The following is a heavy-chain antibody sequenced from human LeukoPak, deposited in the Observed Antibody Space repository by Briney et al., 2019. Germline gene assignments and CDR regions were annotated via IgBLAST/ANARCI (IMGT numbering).Heavy chain of an antibody. CDR3: YTSITDY. CDR2: TRSKIDGGAT. Sequence: SWIRQPPGKGLEWVGRTRSKIDGGATDYAAPVKGRFTISRDDSKNTLYLQINSLKIEDTAMYYCYTSITDYWGQGTLVTVSS. D-gene: IGHD2-21*01. J-gene: IGHJ4*02. V-gene: IGHV3-15*01.